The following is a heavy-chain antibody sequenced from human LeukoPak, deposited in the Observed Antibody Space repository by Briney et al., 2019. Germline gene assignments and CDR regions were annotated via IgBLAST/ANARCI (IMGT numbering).Heavy chain of an antibody. V-gene: IGHV3-23*01. CDR2: ISGSGGST. J-gene: IGHJ4*02. D-gene: IGHD3-22*01. CDR3: AKVAPFGRTYDSSGYLPY. CDR1: GFTFSSYA. Sequence: PGGSLRLSCAASGFTFSSYAMSWVRQAPGKGLEWVSAISGSGGSTYYADSVKGRFTISRDNSKNTLYLQMNSLRAEDTAVYYCAKVAPFGRTYDSSGYLPYWGQGTLVTVSS.